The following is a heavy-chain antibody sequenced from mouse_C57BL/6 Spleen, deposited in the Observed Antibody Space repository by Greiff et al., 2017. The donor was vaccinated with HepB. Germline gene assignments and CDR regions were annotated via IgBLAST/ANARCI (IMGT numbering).Heavy chain of an antibody. V-gene: IGHV1-22*01. D-gene: IGHD1-1*01. CDR2: INPNNGGT. CDR3: AVYYGSSYYAMDY. Sequence: VQLQQSGPELVKPGASVKMSCKASGYTFTDYNMHWVKQSHGKSLEWIGYINPNNGGTSYNQKFKGKATLTVNKSSSTAYMELRSLTSEDSAVYYCAVYYGSSYYAMDYWGQGTSVTVSS. J-gene: IGHJ4*01. CDR1: GYTFTDYN.